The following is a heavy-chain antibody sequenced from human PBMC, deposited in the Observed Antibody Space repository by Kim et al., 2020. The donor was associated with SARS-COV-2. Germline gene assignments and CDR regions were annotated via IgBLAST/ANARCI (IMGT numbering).Heavy chain of an antibody. CDR2: INIKNGDT. CDR1: SDTFSTYG. D-gene: IGHD3-16*01. V-gene: IGHV1-18*01. J-gene: IGHJ4*01. Sequence: ASVKVSCKVSSDTFSTYGITWVRQAPGQGLEWMGWINIKNGDTQNAQNFQLRISMTTDTSTSTVYMELLILMSDDPAVFYCAIDPVGYYDDRSSPFYFD. CDR3: AIDPVGYYDDRSSPFYFD.